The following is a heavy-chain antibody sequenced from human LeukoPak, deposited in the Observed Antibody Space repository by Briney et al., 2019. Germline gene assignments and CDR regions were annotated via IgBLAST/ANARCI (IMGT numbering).Heavy chain of an antibody. CDR3: ARVRLGSWYDY. CDR2: IKQDVSEK. J-gene: IGHJ4*02. CDR1: GFTFCIYW. Sequence: VGSLRLSCAASGFTFCIYWMSWVRQAPGRGVEWVSNIKQDVSEKYSVDSVKGRFTISRDNAKNSLYLQMNSLRAEDTAVYYCARVRLGSWYDYWGEGTLVTVSS. D-gene: IGHD6-13*01. V-gene: IGHV3-7*01.